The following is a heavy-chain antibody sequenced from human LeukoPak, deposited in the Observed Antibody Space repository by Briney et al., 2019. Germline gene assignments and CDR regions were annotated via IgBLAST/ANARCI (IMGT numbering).Heavy chain of an antibody. J-gene: IGHJ4*02. V-gene: IGHV1-2*02. CDR1: GYTFTGYY. Sequence: ASVKVSCKASGYTFTGYYMHWVRQAPGQGLEWMGWINPNSGGTNYAQKFQGRVTMTRDTSISTAYMKLSRLRSDDTAVYYCARVPLYYYDSSGYSPYFDYWGQGTLVTVSS. CDR3: ARVPLYYYDSSGYSPYFDY. CDR2: INPNSGGT. D-gene: IGHD3-22*01.